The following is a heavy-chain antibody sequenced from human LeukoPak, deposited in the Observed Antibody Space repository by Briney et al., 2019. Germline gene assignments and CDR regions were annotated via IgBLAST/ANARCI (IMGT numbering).Heavy chain of an antibody. V-gene: IGHV3-33*01. CDR1: GFTFSSYG. CDR3: AREGIAAAGEYYFDY. CDR2: IWYDGSNK. J-gene: IGHJ4*02. Sequence: GRSLRLSCAASGFTFSSYGMHWVRQAPGKGLEWVAVIWYDGSNKYYADSVKGRFTISRDNSKNTLYLQMNSLRAEDAAVYYCAREGIAAAGEYYFDYWGQGTLVTVSS. D-gene: IGHD6-13*01.